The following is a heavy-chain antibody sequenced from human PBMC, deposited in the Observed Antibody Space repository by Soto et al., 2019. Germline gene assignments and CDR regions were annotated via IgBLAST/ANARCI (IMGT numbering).Heavy chain of an antibody. Sequence: GGSLRLSCVASGFTFSSYSMNWLRQAPGEGLEWVSSITGSGTYMLYADSVRGRFSISRDNAKNSLFLQMNSLRADDTAVYYCERKDFWIAYNNWFDPRGQGA. J-gene: IGHJ5*02. D-gene: IGHD3-3*01. CDR2: ITGSGTYM. V-gene: IGHV3-21*01. CDR3: ERKDFWIAYNNWFDP. CDR1: GFTFSSYS.